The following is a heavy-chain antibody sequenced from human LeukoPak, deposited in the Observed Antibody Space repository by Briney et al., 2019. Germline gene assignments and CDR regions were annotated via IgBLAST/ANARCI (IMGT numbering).Heavy chain of an antibody. CDR3: ARQSGDQSSAWYIDA. CDR1: GGSLSSSGHW. V-gene: IGHV4-39*01. J-gene: IGHJ4*02. CDR2: IHYSGKV. Sequence: SETLSLTCTVSGGSLSSSGHWWVWIRQPPGKGLEWIGSIHYSGKVYYNPSLKSRVTTSVDTSTDQFSLRLSSATAADTAIYYCARQSGDQSSAWYIDAWGQGTLVTVSS. D-gene: IGHD6-19*01.